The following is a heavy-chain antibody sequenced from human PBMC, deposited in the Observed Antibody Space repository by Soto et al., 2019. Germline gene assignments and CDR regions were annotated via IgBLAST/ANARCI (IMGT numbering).Heavy chain of an antibody. CDR2: IHYSGST. D-gene: IGHD1-26*01. V-gene: IGHV4-31*01. CDR3: AIDTRGAFSYFDN. J-gene: IGHJ4*02. CDR1: GDSISSGDYY. Sequence: QVQLQESGPGLVKPSQTLSLTCIVSGDSISSGDYYWSWIRQHPGKCLEWIGQIHYSGSTYYNPSLMRLVTISVDTSKNLFSLRLSSVTAADTAVYYCAIDTRGAFSYFDNWGQGALVTVSS.